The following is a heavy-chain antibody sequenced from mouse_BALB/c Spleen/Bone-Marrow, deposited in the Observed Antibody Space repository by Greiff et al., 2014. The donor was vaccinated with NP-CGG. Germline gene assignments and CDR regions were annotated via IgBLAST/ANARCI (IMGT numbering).Heavy chain of an antibody. CDR1: GYTFSSYW. CDR3: ARGGYDTSIFAY. CDR2: ILPGSGTT. V-gene: IGHV1-9*01. D-gene: IGHD2-3*01. Sequence: QVHVKQSGAELMKPGASVKISCKATGYTFSSYWIEWVNQRPGHGLEWIGEILPGSGTTHYNEKFKDKATFTADTSSNTAYMQPSSLTSEDSAVYYCARGGYDTSIFAYWGQGTLVTVSA. J-gene: IGHJ3*01.